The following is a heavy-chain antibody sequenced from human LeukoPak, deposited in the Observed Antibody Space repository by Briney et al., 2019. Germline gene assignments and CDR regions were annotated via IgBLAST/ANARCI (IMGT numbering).Heavy chain of an antibody. D-gene: IGHD2-2*01. CDR2: IYYSGST. J-gene: IGHJ4*02. CDR3: ARARGTIVVVPAAEIDY. Sequence: SETLSLTCTVSGGSISSYYWSWIRQPPGKGLEWIGYIYYSGSTNYNPSLKSRVTMSVDTSKNQFSLKLSSVTAVDTAVYYCARARGTIVVVPAAEIDYWGQGTLVTVSS. V-gene: IGHV4-59*12. CDR1: GGSISSYY.